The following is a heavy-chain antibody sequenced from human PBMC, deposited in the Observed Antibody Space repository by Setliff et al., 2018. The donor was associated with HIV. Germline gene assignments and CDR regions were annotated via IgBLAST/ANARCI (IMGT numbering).Heavy chain of an antibody. CDR1: GGSISSSLYY. V-gene: IGHV4-39*01. CDR2: IYYSGST. J-gene: IGHJ4*02. CDR3: ARKNRYCSGGSCYYFDS. D-gene: IGHD2-15*01. Sequence: PSETLSLTCTVSGGSISSSLYYWGWIRQPPGKGLEWIGSIYYSGSTYYNPSLKSRITISVDTSKNQFSLKLSSVTAADTAVYYCARKNRYCSGGSCYYFDSWGLGTLGTVS.